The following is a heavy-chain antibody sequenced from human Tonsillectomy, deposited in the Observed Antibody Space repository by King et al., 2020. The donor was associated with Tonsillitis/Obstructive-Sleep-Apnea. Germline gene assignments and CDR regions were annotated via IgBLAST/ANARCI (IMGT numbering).Heavy chain of an antibody. Sequence: VQLVESGGGLVQPGGSLRLSCAASGFTFSSYAMSWVRQAPGKGLEWVSVISGSGGSTYYADSVKGRFTISRDNSKNTLYLQMNSLRAEDTAVYYCAKDKDSSSSPLYDYYYDMDVWGTGTTVTVSS. J-gene: IGHJ6*03. CDR2: ISGSGGST. CDR1: GFTFSSYA. V-gene: IGHV3-23*04. CDR3: AKDKDSSSSPLYDYYYDMDV. D-gene: IGHD6-6*01.